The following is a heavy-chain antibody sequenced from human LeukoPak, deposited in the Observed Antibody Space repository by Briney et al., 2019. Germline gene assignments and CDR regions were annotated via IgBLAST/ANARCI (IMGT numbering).Heavy chain of an antibody. D-gene: IGHD5-24*01. Sequence: GGSLTLSCEASGFTFSGNWMSSVRQAPGKGLEWVASINPDGSQKLYVDSVKGRFTISRDNTKSSLYLQMNSLGAEDTAMYYCAKLLGTATTYDSWGQGTRVTVSS. CDR1: GFTFSGNW. J-gene: IGHJ4*02. CDR3: AKLLGTATTYDS. CDR2: INPDGSQK. V-gene: IGHV3-7*01.